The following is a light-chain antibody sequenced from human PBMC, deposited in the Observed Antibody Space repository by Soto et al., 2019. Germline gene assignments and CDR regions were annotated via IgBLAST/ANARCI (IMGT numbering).Light chain of an antibody. CDR3: ASWDDNLNGGV. Sequence: QSVLTQPPSASGTPGQRVTISCSGTSSNIGTYTVNWYQQLPGTAPKLLIYTDYQRPSGVPDRFSGSKSGTAASLAINGLHSEDEADYYGASWDDNLNGGVFGGGTKLTVL. V-gene: IGLV1-44*01. CDR1: SSNIGTYT. J-gene: IGLJ3*02. CDR2: TDY.